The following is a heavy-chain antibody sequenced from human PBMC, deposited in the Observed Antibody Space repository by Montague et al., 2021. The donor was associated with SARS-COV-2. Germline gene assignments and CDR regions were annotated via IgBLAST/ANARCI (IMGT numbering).Heavy chain of an antibody. CDR3: ARDSAPSVRGGPTEP. Sequence: SLRLSCAASGFTFSSYSMNWVRQAPGKGLEWVSSISSSSSYIYYADSVKGRFTISRDNAKNSLYLQMNSLRAEDTAVYYCARDSAPSVRGGPTEPWGQGTLVTVSS. CDR2: ISSSSSYI. CDR1: GFTFSSYS. V-gene: IGHV3-21*01. J-gene: IGHJ5*02. D-gene: IGHD3-10*01.